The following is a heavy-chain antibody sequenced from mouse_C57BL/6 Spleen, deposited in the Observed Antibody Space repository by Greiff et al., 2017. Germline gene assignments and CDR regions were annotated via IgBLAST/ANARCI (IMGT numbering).Heavy chain of an antibody. J-gene: IGHJ1*03. D-gene: IGHD1-1*02. CDR2: IYPGDGDT. V-gene: IGHV1-82*01. CDR1: GYAFSSSW. Sequence: QVQLQQSGPELVKPGASVKISCKASGYAFSSSWMNWVKQRPGKGLEWIGRIYPGDGDTNYNGKFKGKATLTADKSSSTDYMQLSSLTSEDSAVYFCAIYGSYAYWDFDVWGTGTTVTVSS. CDR3: AIYGSYAYWDFDV.